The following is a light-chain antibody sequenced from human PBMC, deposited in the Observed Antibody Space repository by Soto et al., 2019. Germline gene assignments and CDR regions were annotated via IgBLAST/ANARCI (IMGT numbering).Light chain of an antibody. J-gene: IGLJ1*01. Sequence: QSALTQPASVSGPPGHSVTTPSTETAGNVGGFNYVSWYHHHQGKAPKLMIYEASNRPSGVSNRFSGSKSGNTASLTISGLQAEDEADYYCSSYTSSSTLVFGTGTKVTVL. CDR2: EAS. CDR3: SSYTSSSTLV. V-gene: IGLV2-14*01. CDR1: AGNVGGFNY.